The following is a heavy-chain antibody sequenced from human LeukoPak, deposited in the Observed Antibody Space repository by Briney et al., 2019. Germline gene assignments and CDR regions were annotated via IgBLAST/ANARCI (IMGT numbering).Heavy chain of an antibody. J-gene: IGHJ6*02. CDR1: GGTFSSYA. CDR3: VSRVEQQLAEYYYYYGMDV. Sequence: ASVKVSCKASGGTFSSYAISWVRQAPGQGLEWMGGIIPIFGTANYAQKFQGRVTITADESTSTAHMELSSLRSEDTAVYYCVSRVEQQLAEYYYYYGMDVWGQGTTVTVSS. D-gene: IGHD6-13*01. CDR2: IIPIFGTA. V-gene: IGHV1-69*13.